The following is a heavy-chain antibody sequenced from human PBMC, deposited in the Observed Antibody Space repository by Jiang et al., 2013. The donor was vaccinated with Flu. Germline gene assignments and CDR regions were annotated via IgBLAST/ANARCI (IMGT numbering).Heavy chain of an antibody. CDR1: GYTFTNYA. J-gene: IGHJ4*02. V-gene: IGHV7-4-1*02. D-gene: IGHD6-19*01. Sequence: QSGSELKEPGASVKVSCKASGYTFTNYAVNWVRQAPGQGLEWMGWIDTDTGIPTYAQGFTGRFVFSLDTSVSTAYLQISSLKAEDTAVYYCARGKTAVAGSGFGVYFDYWGQGTLVTVSS. CDR3: ARGKTAVAGSGFGVYFDY. CDR2: IDTDTGIP.